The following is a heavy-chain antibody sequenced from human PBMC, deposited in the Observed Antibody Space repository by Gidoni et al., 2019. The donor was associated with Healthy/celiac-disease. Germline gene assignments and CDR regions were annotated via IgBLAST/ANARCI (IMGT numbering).Heavy chain of an antibody. D-gene: IGHD4-17*01. CDR2: ISSSSSYT. Sequence: QVQLVESGGGLVKPGGSLRLSCAASGFTFSDYYMSWIRQAPGKGREWVSYISSSSSYTNYADSVKGRFTISRDNAKNSLYRQMNSLRAEDTAVYYCARDQYGDFDAFDIWGQGTMVTVSS. J-gene: IGHJ3*02. CDR1: GFTFSDYY. CDR3: ARDQYGDFDAFDI. V-gene: IGHV3-11*06.